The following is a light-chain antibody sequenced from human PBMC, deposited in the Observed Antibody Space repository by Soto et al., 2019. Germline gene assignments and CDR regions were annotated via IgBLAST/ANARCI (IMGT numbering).Light chain of an antibody. CDR1: QSVSSN. V-gene: IGKV3-15*01. J-gene: IGKJ1*01. CDR3: QQYNSWPRT. Sequence: EIVMTQSPATLSVSPGERATLSCRASQSVSSNLAWYQQKPGQAPRLLIYGASTRATGIPARLSGSGSGTESTLTISSLQSEDFAVYYCQQYNSWPRTFGQGTKVEIK. CDR2: GAS.